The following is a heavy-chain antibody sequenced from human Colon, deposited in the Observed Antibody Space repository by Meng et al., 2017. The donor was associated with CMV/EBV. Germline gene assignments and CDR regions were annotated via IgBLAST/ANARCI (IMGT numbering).Heavy chain of an antibody. J-gene: IGHJ4*02. Sequence: GGSLRLSCAASGFTFRSNSMTWVRQTPGKGLEWVSSISGSGDNTYYADSVKGRFTISRDNSKNTLYLQMNSLRAEDTALYYCAKRSTAMVSWGQGTLVTVPQ. CDR3: AKRSTAMVS. D-gene: IGHD5-18*01. CDR2: ISGSGDNT. CDR1: GFTFRSNS. V-gene: IGHV3-23*01.